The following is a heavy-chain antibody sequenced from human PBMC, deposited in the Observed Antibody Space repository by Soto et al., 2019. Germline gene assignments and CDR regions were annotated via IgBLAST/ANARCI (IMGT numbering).Heavy chain of an antibody. CDR1: GFTFSNYG. D-gene: IGHD2-15*01. V-gene: IGHV3-30*03. J-gene: IGHJ4*02. CDR3: NQDEYADW. CDR2: ISNDGGTQ. Sequence: QVQLVESGGGVVQPGRSLRLSCAASGFTFSNYGVNWVRQAPGKGLEWVAVISNDGGTQFYADSVKGLFTISRDNSKNTLFLQMKSLRPEDRAVYYCNQDEYADWWGQGTLVTVSS.